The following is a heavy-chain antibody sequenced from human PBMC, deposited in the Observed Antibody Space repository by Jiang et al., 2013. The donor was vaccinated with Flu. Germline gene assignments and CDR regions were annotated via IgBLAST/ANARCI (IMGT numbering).Heavy chain of an antibody. D-gene: IGHD6-13*01. CDR3: AKDRAAGIGYSDH. J-gene: IGHJ4*02. CDR1: IHLQELW. CDR2: ISNDGGYT. V-gene: IGHV3-30*18. Sequence: QLVESGGAWSSLEVPETVLCSLWIHLQELWHALGPPGSRQGAGVGAVISNDGGYTDYADSVKGRFTISRDNSKNTLFLQMNSLRAEDTAVYICAKDRAAGIGYSDHWGQGTLVTVSS.